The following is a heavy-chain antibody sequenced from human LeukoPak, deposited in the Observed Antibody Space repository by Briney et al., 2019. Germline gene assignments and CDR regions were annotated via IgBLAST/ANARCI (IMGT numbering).Heavy chain of an antibody. CDR3: ARRGLVVAAT. D-gene: IGHD2-15*01. V-gene: IGHV4-4*07. CDR1: GGSLWSFY. Sequence: SETLSLTCTVSGGSLWSFYWSWVRQPAGKGLEWIGRIYTSGSTNYNPSLKSRVTISVDTSKNQFSLKLSSMTAADTAVYYCARRGLVVAATWGQGTLVTVSS. CDR2: IYTSGST. J-gene: IGHJ5*02.